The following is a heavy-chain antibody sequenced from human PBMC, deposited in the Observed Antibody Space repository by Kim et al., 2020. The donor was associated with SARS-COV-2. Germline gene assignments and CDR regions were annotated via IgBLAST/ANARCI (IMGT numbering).Heavy chain of an antibody. D-gene: IGHD3-10*01. V-gene: IGHV1-3*01. CDR3: ATEILWFGELSWFDP. CDR1: GYTFTSYA. J-gene: IGHJ5*02. CDR2: INAGNGNT. Sequence: ASVKVSCKASGYTFTSYAMHWVRQAPGQRLEWMGWINAGNGNTKYSQKFQGRVTITRDTSASTAYMELSSLRSEDTAVYYCATEILWFGELSWFDPWGQGTLVTVSS.